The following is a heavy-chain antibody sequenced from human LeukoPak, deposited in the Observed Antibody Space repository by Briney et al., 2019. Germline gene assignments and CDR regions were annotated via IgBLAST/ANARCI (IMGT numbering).Heavy chain of an antibody. D-gene: IGHD3-9*01. CDR3: ARGRSNYDILTGYVY. Sequence: GGSLRLSCAASGFTFGSYAIHWVRQAPGKGLEYVSAISSDGGSTYYANSVKGRFTISRDNSKNTMYLQMGSLRPEDMAVYYCARGRSNYDILTGYVYWGQGALVTVSS. CDR2: ISSDGGST. V-gene: IGHV3-64*01. CDR1: GFTFGSYA. J-gene: IGHJ4*02.